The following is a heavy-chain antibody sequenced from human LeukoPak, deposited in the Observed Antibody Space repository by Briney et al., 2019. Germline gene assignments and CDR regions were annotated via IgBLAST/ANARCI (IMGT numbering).Heavy chain of an antibody. Sequence: ASVKVSCKASGGTFSSYAISWVRQAPGQGLEWMGGIIPIFGTANYAQKFQGRVTMTRDTSISTAYMELSRLRSDDTAVYYCARDGSFYDLLTGYYDLPDYWGQGTLVTVSS. CDR1: GGTFSSYA. J-gene: IGHJ4*02. D-gene: IGHD3-9*01. CDR2: IIPIFGTA. CDR3: ARDGSFYDLLTGYYDLPDY. V-gene: IGHV1-69*05.